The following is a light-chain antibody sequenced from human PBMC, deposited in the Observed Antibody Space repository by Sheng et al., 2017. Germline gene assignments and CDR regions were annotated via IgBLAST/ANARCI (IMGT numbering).Light chain of an antibody. CDR1: QSLQHSDGKNY. Sequence: DIVMTQSPFSLPVSPGESASISCRSSQSLQHSDGKNYLDWYLQKPGQSPQLLIYLGSYRASGVSDRFSGSGSGTDFTLKISRVEAEDVGLYYCMQALQSPITFGQGTKVEIK. CDR3: MQALQSPIT. V-gene: IGKV2-28*01. J-gene: IGKJ1*01. CDR2: LGS.